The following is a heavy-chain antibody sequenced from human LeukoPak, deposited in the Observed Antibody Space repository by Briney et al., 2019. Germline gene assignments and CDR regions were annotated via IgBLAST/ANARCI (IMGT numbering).Heavy chain of an antibody. J-gene: IGHJ4*02. CDR1: GGSISSGGYS. CDR3: ARHPRYCSSTSCYFLFDY. Sequence: PSQTLSLTCAVSGGSISSGGYSWSWIRQPPGKGLEWIGSIYYSGSTYYNPSLKSRVTISVDTSKNQFSLKLSSVTAADTAVYYCARHPRYCSSTSCYFLFDYWGQGTLVTVSS. V-gene: IGHV4-30-2*03. CDR2: IYYSGST. D-gene: IGHD2-2*01.